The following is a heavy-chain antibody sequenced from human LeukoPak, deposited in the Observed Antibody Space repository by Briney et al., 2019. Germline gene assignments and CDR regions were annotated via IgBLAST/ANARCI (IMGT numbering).Heavy chain of an antibody. J-gene: IGHJ4*02. Sequence: SETLSLTCAVYGGSFSGYYWSWIRQPPGKGLEWIGEINHSGSTNYNPSLKSRVTISVDTSKNQFSLKLSSVTAADTAVYYYARVGGYCSGGSCYQLDYWGQGTLVTVSS. D-gene: IGHD2-15*01. CDR2: INHSGST. V-gene: IGHV4-34*01. CDR3: ARVGGYCSGGSCYQLDY. CDR1: GGSFSGYY.